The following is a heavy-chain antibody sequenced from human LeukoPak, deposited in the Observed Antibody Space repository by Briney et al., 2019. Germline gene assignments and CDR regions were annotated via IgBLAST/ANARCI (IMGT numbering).Heavy chain of an antibody. D-gene: IGHD3-3*01. CDR3: ATVYYDFWSGYFC. CDR1: GGTSSSYA. Sequence: ASVKVSCKASGGTSSSYAISWVRQAPGQGLEWMGRIIPILGIANYAQKFQGRVTITADKSTSTAYMELSSLRSEDTAVYYCATVYYDFWSGYFCWGQGTLVTVSS. CDR2: IIPILGIA. V-gene: IGHV1-69*04. J-gene: IGHJ4*02.